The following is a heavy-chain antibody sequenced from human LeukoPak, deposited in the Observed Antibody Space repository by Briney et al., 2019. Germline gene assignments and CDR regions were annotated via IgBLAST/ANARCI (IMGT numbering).Heavy chain of an antibody. CDR1: GFTFSSYE. CDR3: ARQLYTSMSPFDY. V-gene: IGHV3-48*03. J-gene: IGHJ4*02. D-gene: IGHD5-18*01. CDR2: ISSSGSTI. Sequence: GGSLRLSCAASGFTFSSYEMNWVRQAPGKGLEWVSHISSSGSTIYYTDSVKGRFTISRDNSKNLLYLQMNSLRAEDTAIYYCARQLYTSMSPFDYWGQGTLVTVSS.